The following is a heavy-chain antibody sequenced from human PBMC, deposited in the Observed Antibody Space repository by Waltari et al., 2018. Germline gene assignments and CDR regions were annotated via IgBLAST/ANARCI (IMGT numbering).Heavy chain of an antibody. V-gene: IGHV1-2*02. CDR2: INPNGGGT. CDR3: ARDPSLLGIVVAYGAFDI. CDR1: GYTFTGYY. D-gene: IGHD3-22*01. Sequence: QVQLVQSGAEVKKPGASVKVSCKASGYTFTGYYMHWVRQAPGQGLEWMGWINPNGGGTNYAQKFQDRVTMTRDTSISTAYMELSRLRSDDTAVYYCARDPSLLGIVVAYGAFDIWSQGTMVTVSS. J-gene: IGHJ3*02.